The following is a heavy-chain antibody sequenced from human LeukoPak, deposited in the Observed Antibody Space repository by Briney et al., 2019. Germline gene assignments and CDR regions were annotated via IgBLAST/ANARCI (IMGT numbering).Heavy chain of an antibody. CDR3: ARGRRIVSDDWFDP. CDR1: GGSFSGYY. J-gene: IGHJ5*02. D-gene: IGHD5/OR15-5a*01. Sequence: SETLSLTCAVYGGSFSGYYWSWIRQPPGKGLEWIGEINHSGSTNYNPSLKSRVTISVDTSKNQFSLKLSSVTAADTAVYYCARGRRIVSDDWFDPWGQGTLVTVSS. CDR2: INHSGST. V-gene: IGHV4-34*01.